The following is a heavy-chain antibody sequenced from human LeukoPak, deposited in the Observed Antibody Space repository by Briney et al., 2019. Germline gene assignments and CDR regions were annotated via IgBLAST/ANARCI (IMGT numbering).Heavy chain of an antibody. D-gene: IGHD6-13*01. V-gene: IGHV1-3*01. CDR2: INAGNGNT. CDR1: GYTLASYT. J-gene: IGHJ5*02. Sequence: ASVKVSCKASGYTLASYTIHWVRQAPGQRLEWMGWINAGNGNTKYSQKFQGRVTITRDTSASTAYMELNSLRSEDTAVYYCARGDSSSWYAGDWFDPWGQGTLVTVSS. CDR3: ARGDSSSWYAGDWFDP.